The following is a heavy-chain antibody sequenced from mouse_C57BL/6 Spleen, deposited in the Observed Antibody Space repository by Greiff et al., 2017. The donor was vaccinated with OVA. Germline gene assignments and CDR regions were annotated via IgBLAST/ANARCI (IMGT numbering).Heavy chain of an antibody. CDR3: ARKDSSYWYFDV. CDR2: ILPGSGST. CDR1: GYTFTGYW. Sequence: VQLQQSGAELMKPGASVKLSCKATGYTFTGYWIEWVKQRPGHGLEWIGEILPGSGSTNYNEKFKGKATFTADTSSNTDYMQLSSLTTEDSAIYYCARKDSSYWYFDVWGTGTTVTVSS. D-gene: IGHD1-1*01. V-gene: IGHV1-9*01. J-gene: IGHJ1*03.